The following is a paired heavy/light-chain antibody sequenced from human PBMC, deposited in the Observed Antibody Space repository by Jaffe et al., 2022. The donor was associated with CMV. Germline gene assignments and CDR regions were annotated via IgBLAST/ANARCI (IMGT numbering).Light chain of an antibody. Sequence: DIQMTQSPSSLSASVGDRVTITCRASQDISNYLVWFQQKPGKAPKSLIYAASSLQSGVPSKFSGSGSGTDFTLTISSLQPEDFATYYCQQYNSYPYTFGQGTKLEIK. CDR2: AAS. V-gene: IGKV1-16*02. CDR1: QDISNY. J-gene: IGKJ2*01. CDR3: QQYNSYPYT.
Heavy chain of an antibody. CDR1: GFTFNLYT. J-gene: IGHJ4*02. D-gene: IGHD4-17*01. V-gene: IGHV3-21*01. Sequence: EEQLVESGGGLVQPGGSLRLSCAASGFTFNLYTMNWVRQAPGKGLEWVSSISGSSSYIYYADSVKGRFTISRDNAKNSLYLQMNGLRVEDTAVYYCARAYGDYDFWGQGTLVTVSS. CDR2: ISGSSSYI. CDR3: ARAYGDYDF.